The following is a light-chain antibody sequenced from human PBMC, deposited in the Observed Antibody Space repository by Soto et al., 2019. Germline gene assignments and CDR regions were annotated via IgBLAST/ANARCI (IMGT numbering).Light chain of an antibody. CDR1: SSDVSGYNY. CDR2: DVS. V-gene: IGLV2-14*01. CDR3: SSYTSSSTYVV. Sequence: QSALTQPASVSGSPGQSITISCTGTSSDVSGYNYVSWYQQHPGKAPKLMIYDVSNRPSGVSNRFSGSKSGNTASLTISGLQAEDEADYYCSSYTSSSTYVVFGGGTQLTVL. J-gene: IGLJ2*01.